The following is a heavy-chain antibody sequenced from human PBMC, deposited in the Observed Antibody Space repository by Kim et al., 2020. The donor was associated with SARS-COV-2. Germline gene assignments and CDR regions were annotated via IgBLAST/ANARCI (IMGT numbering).Heavy chain of an antibody. D-gene: IGHD3-16*01. J-gene: IGHJ6*02. V-gene: IGHV1-8*01. Sequence: QKFQCRVTMTRNTSISTAYMELSSLRSEDTAVYYCARSRGNYILYYGMDVWGQGTTVTVSS. CDR3: ARSRGNYILYYGMDV.